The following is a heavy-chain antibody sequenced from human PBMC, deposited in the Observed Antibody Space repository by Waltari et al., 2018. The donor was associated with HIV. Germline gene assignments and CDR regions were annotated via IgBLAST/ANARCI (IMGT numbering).Heavy chain of an antibody. D-gene: IGHD2-15*01. Sequence: QVQLVPSGAEVTKPGSSVKVSCEASGGTFSSYALSWVRQAPGQGLEWMGGIIPIFGTANYAQKFQGRVTITADESTSTAYMELSSLRSEDTAVYYCARTQTGSSYHDAFDIWGQGTMVTVSS. CDR1: GGTFSSYA. CDR2: IIPIFGTA. J-gene: IGHJ3*02. CDR3: ARTQTGSSYHDAFDI. V-gene: IGHV1-69*01.